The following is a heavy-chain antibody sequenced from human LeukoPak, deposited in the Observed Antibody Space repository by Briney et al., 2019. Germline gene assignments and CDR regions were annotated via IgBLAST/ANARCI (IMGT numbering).Heavy chain of an antibody. CDR3: ARRHDYGDYVSY. D-gene: IGHD4-17*01. CDR1: GYTFTNYA. V-gene: IGHV7-4-1*02. Sequence: ASVKVSCKASGYTFTNYAINWVRQAPGQGLEWMRWINTNTGNPTYAQGLTGRFLLSLDTSVSTAYLQISSLKAEDTAIYYCARRHDYGDYVSYWGQGTLVTVSS. J-gene: IGHJ4*02. CDR2: INTNTGNP.